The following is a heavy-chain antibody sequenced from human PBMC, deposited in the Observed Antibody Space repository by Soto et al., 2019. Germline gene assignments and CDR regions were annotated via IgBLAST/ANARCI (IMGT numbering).Heavy chain of an antibody. CDR1: GFTFRSFT. V-gene: IGHV3-21*01. D-gene: IGHD6-13*01. J-gene: IGHJ5*02. Sequence: WGSLRLSCAASGFTFRSFTMNWVRQAPGKGLEWVSTISSNSAYIYYTDALRGRFTISRDNAKNSLHLQMNSLRAEDTAVYYCTRDASRDSSARGWFDPWGPGTLVTVSS. CDR2: ISSNSAYI. CDR3: TRDASRDSSARGWFDP.